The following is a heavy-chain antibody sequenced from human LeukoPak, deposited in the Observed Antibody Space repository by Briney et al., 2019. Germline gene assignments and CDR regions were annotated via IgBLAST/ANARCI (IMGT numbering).Heavy chain of an antibody. Sequence: SETLSLTCTVSGGSISSSSYYWGWIRQPPGKGLEWIGSTYYSGSTYYNPSLKSRVTISVDTSKNQFSLKLSSVTAADTAVYYCARHGAAATHYWGQGTLVTVSS. D-gene: IGHD6-13*01. J-gene: IGHJ4*02. V-gene: IGHV4-39*01. CDR3: ARHGAAATHY. CDR2: TYYSGST. CDR1: GGSISSSSYY.